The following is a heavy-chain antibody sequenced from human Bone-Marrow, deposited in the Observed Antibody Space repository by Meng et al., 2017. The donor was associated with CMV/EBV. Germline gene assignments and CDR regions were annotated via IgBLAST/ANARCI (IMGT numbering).Heavy chain of an antibody. CDR2: ISSSSSYI. J-gene: IGHJ4*02. D-gene: IGHD3-3*01. CDR1: GFTFSSYS. Sequence: GESLKISCAASGFTFSSYSMNWVRQAPGKGLEWVSSISSSSSYIYYADSVKGRFTISRDNAKNTLYQQMNSMRAEDTAVYYCARFQYYDFWSGYPPLWGQGTLVTVSS. CDR3: ARFQYYDFWSGYPPL. V-gene: IGHV3-21*01.